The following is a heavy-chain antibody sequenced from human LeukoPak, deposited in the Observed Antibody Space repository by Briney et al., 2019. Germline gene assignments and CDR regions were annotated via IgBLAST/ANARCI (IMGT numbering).Heavy chain of an antibody. CDR2: IYYSGST. D-gene: IGHD3-10*01. J-gene: IGHJ3*02. V-gene: IGHV4-39*07. CDR1: GGSISSSSYY. CDR3: ARDLPDITMVRGVITHGAFDI. Sequence: PSETLSLTCTVSGGSISSSSYYWGWIRQPPGKGLEWIGSIYYSGSTYYNPSLKSRVTISVDTSKNQFSLKLSSVTAADTAVYYCARDLPDITMVRGVITHGAFDIWGQGTMVTVSS.